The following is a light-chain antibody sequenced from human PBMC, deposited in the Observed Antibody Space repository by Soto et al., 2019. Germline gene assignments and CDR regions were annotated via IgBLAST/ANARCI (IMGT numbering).Light chain of an antibody. V-gene: IGKV3-20*01. CDR3: QQYGNSPQT. CDR2: GAS. Sequence: NGLSQSPAALSVSQEERATLSCRASQSININLAWYQQKPGQAPRLLIYGASSRATGIPNRFSGSGSGTDFTLTISRLEPEDFAVYYCQQYGNSPQTFGQGTKVDI. J-gene: IGKJ1*01. CDR1: QSININ.